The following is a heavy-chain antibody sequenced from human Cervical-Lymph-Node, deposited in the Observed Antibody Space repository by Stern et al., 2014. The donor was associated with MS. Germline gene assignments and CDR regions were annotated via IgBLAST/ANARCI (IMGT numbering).Heavy chain of an antibody. D-gene: IGHD1-1*01. CDR1: GGNFSNYA. Sequence: QVQLVQSGAEVQKPGSSVKVSCKASGGNFSNYAITWVRQAPGQGLEWMGGIIPILEPANYAQKFLGRVTISADDSTSTVYMELSSLRSDDTAVFYCARDGKEGGGFDYWGQGTLVTVSS. CDR3: ARDGKEGGGFDY. V-gene: IGHV1-69*11. J-gene: IGHJ4*02. CDR2: IIPILEPA.